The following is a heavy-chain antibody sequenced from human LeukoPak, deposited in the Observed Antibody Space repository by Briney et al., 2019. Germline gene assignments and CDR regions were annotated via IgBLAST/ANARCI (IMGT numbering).Heavy chain of an antibody. CDR1: GGTFSSYA. CDR2: VIPIFGTA. Sequence: SVKVSCKASGGTFSSYAISWVRQAPGQGLEWMGGVIPIFGTANYAQKFQGRVTITADESTSTAYMELSSLRSEDTAVYYAATGYCSSTSCYSHDAFDIWGQGTMVTVSS. CDR3: ATGYCSSTSCYSHDAFDI. V-gene: IGHV1-69*13. D-gene: IGHD2-2*02. J-gene: IGHJ3*02.